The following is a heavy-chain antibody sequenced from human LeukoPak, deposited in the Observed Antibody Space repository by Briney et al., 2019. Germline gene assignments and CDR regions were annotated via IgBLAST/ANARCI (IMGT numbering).Heavy chain of an antibody. V-gene: IGHV4-4*02. CDR3: ARSVELLLPHFDY. Sequence: SETLSLTCAVSGGSISSSNWWSWVRQSPGKGLEWIGEIYHSGSTNYNPSLKSRVTISVDKSKNQFSLQLNSVTPEDTAVYYCARSVELLLPHFDYWGQGTLVTVSS. CDR1: GGSISSSNW. J-gene: IGHJ4*02. CDR2: IYHSGST. D-gene: IGHD2-15*01.